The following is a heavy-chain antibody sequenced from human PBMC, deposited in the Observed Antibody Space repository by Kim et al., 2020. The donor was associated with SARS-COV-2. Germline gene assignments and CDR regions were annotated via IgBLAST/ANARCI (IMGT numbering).Heavy chain of an antibody. Sequence: SETLSLTCTVSGGSISSYYWSWIRQPPGKGLEWIGYIYYSGSTNYNPSLKSRVTISVDTSKNQFSLKLSSVTAADTAVYYCARDPALGDSSGYSPIVAFDIWGQGTMVTVSS. J-gene: IGHJ3*02. CDR2: IYYSGST. D-gene: IGHD3-22*01. V-gene: IGHV4-59*13. CDR3: ARDPALGDSSGYSPIVAFDI. CDR1: GGSISSYY.